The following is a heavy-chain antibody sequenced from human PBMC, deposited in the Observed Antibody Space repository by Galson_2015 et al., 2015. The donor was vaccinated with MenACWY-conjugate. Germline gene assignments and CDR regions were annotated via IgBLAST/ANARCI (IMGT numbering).Heavy chain of an antibody. D-gene: IGHD3-3*01. CDR2: VSSSGGTT. Sequence: SLRLSCAASGFSFSSYAMHWVRQAAGKGLEYVSAVSSSGGTTHYADSVKGRFTISRDNSKNTLYLQMSSLGPEDTAMYYCVKGSAYDFWSGYSNWFDPWGQGTPVT. J-gene: IGHJ5*02. V-gene: IGHV3-64D*06. CDR1: GFSFSSYA. CDR3: VKGSAYDFWSGYSNWFDP.